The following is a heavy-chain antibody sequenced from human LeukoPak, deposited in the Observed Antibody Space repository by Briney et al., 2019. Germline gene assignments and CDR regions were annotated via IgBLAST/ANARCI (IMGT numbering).Heavy chain of an antibody. J-gene: IGHJ4*02. CDR1: GYTFSSYG. D-gene: IGHD5-18*01. CDR2: ISAYNGNT. Sequence: GASVKVSCKASGYTFSSYGISWLRQAPGQGLEWMGWISAYNGNTNYAQKFQGRVTMTRDTSTSTVYMELSSLRSEDTAVYYCARGRRAMVTNYFDYWGQGTLVTVSS. CDR3: ARGRRAMVTNYFDY. V-gene: IGHV1-18*01.